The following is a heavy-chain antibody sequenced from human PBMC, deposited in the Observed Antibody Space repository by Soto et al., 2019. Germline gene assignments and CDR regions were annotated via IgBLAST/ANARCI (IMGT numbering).Heavy chain of an antibody. D-gene: IGHD6-6*01. V-gene: IGHV5-10-1*01. CDR3: AMGRSIAARPGYYYYGMDV. J-gene: IGHJ6*02. CDR1: GYSFTSYW. CDR2: IDPSDSYT. Sequence: PGESLKISCKGSGYSFTSYWISWVRQMPGKGLEWMGRIDPSDSYTNYSPSFQGHVTISADKSISTAYLQWSSLKASDTAMYYCAMGRSIAARPGYYYYGMDVWGQGTTVTVSS.